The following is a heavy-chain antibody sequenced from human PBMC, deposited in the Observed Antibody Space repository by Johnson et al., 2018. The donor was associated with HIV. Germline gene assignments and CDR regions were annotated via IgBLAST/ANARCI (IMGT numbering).Heavy chain of an antibody. CDR2: INSKAEGGTT. D-gene: IGHD3-9*01. Sequence: VQLVESGGGVVQPGRSLRLSCAASGFRFSTYALHWVRQTPGKGLEWVGRINSKAEGGTTDYAAPVKGRFTISRDDSKNRLYLQMNSLKTEDTAVYYCTTEWALRYFDWLLHDAFDFWGQGTMAIVSS. J-gene: IGHJ3*01. CDR3: TTEWALRYFDWLLHDAFDF. CDR1: GFRFSTYA. V-gene: IGHV3-15*07.